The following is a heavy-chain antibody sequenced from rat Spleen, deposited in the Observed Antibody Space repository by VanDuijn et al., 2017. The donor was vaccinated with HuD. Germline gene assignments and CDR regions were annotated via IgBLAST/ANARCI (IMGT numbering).Heavy chain of an antibody. Sequence: EVQLVESGGGLVQPGRSLKLSCAAPGFTFSNYYMAWVRQAPKKGLEWVATISTSGSRTYYPDSVKGRFTISRDNANSSLYLQMNSLKSEDTATYYCARLDGYYHYVMDAWGQGASVTVSS. CDR2: ISTSGSRT. CDR1: GFTFSNYY. V-gene: IGHV5-25*01. J-gene: IGHJ4*01. D-gene: IGHD1-12*03. CDR3: ARLDGYYHYVMDA.